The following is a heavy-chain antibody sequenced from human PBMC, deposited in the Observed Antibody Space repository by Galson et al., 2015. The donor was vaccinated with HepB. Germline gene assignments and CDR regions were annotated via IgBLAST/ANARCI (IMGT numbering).Heavy chain of an antibody. CDR2: ITTSAGDA. CDR3: AKDNRSGWSES. V-gene: IGHV3-23*01. Sequence: SLRLSCAASGVTLHSNAMSWVRQAPGMGLEWVSQITTSAGDAHYADSVKGRFTISRDSFKTILYLQMNSLRVEDTAVYYCAKDNRSGWSESWGQGTQVIVSS. CDR1: GVTLHSNA. D-gene: IGHD6-19*01. J-gene: IGHJ1*01.